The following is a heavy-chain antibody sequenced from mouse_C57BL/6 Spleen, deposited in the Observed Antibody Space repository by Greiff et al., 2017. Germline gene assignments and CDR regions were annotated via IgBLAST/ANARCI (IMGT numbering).Heavy chain of an antibody. V-gene: IGHV5-6*02. Sequence: DVTLVESGGDLVKPGGSLKLSCAASGFTFSSYGMSWVRQTPDKRLEWVATISIGGSYTYYPDSVKGRFTISRDNAKNTLYLQMSSLKSEDTAMYYCARFYSNYDFDYWGQGTTLTVSS. CDR1: GFTFSSYG. D-gene: IGHD2-5*01. CDR3: ARFYSNYDFDY. J-gene: IGHJ2*01. CDR2: ISIGGSYT.